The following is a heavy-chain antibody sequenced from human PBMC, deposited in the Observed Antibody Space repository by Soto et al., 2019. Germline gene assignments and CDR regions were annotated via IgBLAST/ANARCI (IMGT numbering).Heavy chain of an antibody. D-gene: IGHD1-1*01. Sequence: ASAKVSCKACGGTFSTYTLAWVRQDQRKGLEWMGWINPNSGGTNYAQKFQGWVTMTRDTSISTAYMEMSRLKSDYTAVYYCSSGVVGSWKDGFFDYWGQGTRVTVSS. CDR1: GGTFSTYT. CDR3: SSGVVGSWKDGFFDY. CDR2: INPNSGGT. V-gene: IGHV1-2*04. J-gene: IGHJ4*02.